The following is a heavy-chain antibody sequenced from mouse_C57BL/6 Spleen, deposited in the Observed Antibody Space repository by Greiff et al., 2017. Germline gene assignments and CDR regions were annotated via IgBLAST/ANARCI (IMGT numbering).Heavy chain of an antibody. J-gene: IGHJ4*01. CDR3: ARPDYSNSYAMDY. V-gene: IGHV1-69*01. CDR2: IDPSDSYT. Sequence: QVQLQQPGAELVMPGASVKLSCKASGYTFTSYWMHWVKQRPGQGLEWIGDIDPSDSYTNYNQKFKGKSTLTVDKSSSTAYMQLSSLTSEDSAVYYCARPDYSNSYAMDYWGQGTSVTVSS. D-gene: IGHD2-5*01. CDR1: GYTFTSYW.